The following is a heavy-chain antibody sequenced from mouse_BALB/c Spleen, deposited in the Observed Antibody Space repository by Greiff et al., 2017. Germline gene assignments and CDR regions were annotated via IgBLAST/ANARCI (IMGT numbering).Heavy chain of an antibody. CDR1: GFTFSSYA. D-gene: IGHD4-1*01. CDR3: ARDDNWVMDY. V-gene: IGHV5-9-4*01. CDR2: ISSGGSYT. J-gene: IGHJ4*01. Sequence: EVQLVESGGGLVKPGGSLKLSCAASGFTFSSYAMSWVRQSPEKRLEWVAEISSGGSYTYYPDTVTGRFTISRDNAKNTLYLEMSSLRSEDTAMYYCARDDNWVMDYWGQGTSVTVSS.